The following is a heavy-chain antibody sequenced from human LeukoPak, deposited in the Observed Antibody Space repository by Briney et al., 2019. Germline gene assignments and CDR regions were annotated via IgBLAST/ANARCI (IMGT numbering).Heavy chain of an antibody. J-gene: IGHJ1*01. CDR3: ARSGQVLARFGETTLGRTAEYFQH. V-gene: IGHV4-61*02. CDR2: IYSSGST. D-gene: IGHD3-10*01. Sequence: SETLSLTCTVSGGPITSGSYYWSWLRQPAGKGLEWIGRIYSSGSTSYNPSLTSRVTISVDTSKNQFSLKLSSVTAADTAVYYCARSGQVLARFGETTLGRTAEYFQHWGQGTLVTVSS. CDR1: GGPITSGSYY.